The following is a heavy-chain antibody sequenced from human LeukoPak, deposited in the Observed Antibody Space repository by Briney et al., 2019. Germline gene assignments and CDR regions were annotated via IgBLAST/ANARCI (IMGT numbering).Heavy chain of an antibody. Sequence: SETLSLTCTVSGGSISSSSYYWGWIRQPPGKGLEWIGSIYYSGSTYYNPSLKSRVTISVDTSKNQFSLKLSSVTAADTAVYYCASHLEGITIFGVVSYYFDYWGQGTLVTASS. D-gene: IGHD3-3*01. J-gene: IGHJ4*02. CDR1: GGSISSSSYY. V-gene: IGHV4-39*01. CDR3: ASHLEGITIFGVVSYYFDY. CDR2: IYYSGST.